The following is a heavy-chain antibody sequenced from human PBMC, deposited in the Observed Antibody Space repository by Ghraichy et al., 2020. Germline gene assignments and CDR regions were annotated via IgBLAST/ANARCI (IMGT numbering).Heavy chain of an antibody. V-gene: IGHV4-38-2*02. D-gene: IGHD2-8*01. CDR1: NYSISNGYY. Sequence: SETLSLTCTVSNYSISNGYYWGWIRQPPGKGLEWIGSIYPSGSNYYNPSLKSRVSMSVETSKNQFSLRLSSVTAADTAVYYCANSRAFVYYFDYWGQGTLVTVAS. CDR3: ANSRAFVYYFDY. CDR2: IYPSGSN. J-gene: IGHJ4*02.